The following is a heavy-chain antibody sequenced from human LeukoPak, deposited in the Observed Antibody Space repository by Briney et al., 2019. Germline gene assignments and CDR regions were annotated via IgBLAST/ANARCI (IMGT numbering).Heavy chain of an antibody. Sequence: PGGSLRLSCAASGFTFSNYAMSWVRQAPGRGLEWVSTISGSGGSAYYADSVKGRFTISRDNSKKTLYLQMNSLRAGDMAVYYCAKDPRLYYDNSGYYYGRSGIDYWGQGTLVTVSS. V-gene: IGHV3-23*01. CDR3: AKDPRLYYDNSGYYYGRSGIDY. CDR1: GFTFSNYA. D-gene: IGHD3-22*01. J-gene: IGHJ4*02. CDR2: ISGSGGSA.